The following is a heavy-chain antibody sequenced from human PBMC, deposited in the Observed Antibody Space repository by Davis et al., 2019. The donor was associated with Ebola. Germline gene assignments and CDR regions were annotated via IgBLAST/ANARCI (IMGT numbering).Heavy chain of an antibody. V-gene: IGHV3-30*04. CDR1: GFTFSSYA. J-gene: IGHJ4*02. CDR3: VKDLHVVLRVLEWLSPED. D-gene: IGHD3-3*01. CDR2: ISYDGSNK. Sequence: GESLKISCAASGFTFSSYAMHWVRQAPGKGLEWVAVISYDGSNKYYADSVKGRFTISRDNSKNTLYLQMNSLRAEDTAVYYCVKDLHVVLRVLEWLSPEDWGQGALVTVSS.